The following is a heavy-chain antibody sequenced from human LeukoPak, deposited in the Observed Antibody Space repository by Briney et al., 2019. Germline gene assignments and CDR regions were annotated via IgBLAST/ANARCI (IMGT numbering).Heavy chain of an antibody. CDR2: IYYSGST. CDR3: ARHHDRGFDP. J-gene: IGHJ5*02. CDR1: GGSISSYY. Sequence: SETLSLTCTVSGGSISSYYWSWIRQPPGKGLEWIGYIYYSGSTYYNPSLKSRVTISVDTSKNQFSLKLSSVTAADTAVYYCARHHDRGFDPWGQGTLVTVSS. V-gene: IGHV4-59*08. D-gene: IGHD3-10*01.